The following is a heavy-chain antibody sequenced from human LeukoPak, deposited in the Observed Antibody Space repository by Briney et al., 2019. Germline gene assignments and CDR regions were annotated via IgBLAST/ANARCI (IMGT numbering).Heavy chain of an antibody. CDR2: ISSSGDST. CDR1: GFTVSSNY. V-gene: IGHV3-23*01. D-gene: IGHD2-15*01. CDR3: AKIPRGGYMDV. Sequence: GGSLRLSCAASGFTVSSNYISWVRQAPGKGLEWVSHISSSGDSTYYADSVKGRFTISRDNSKSTLYLQMNSLRAEDTAVYYCAKIPRGGYMDVWGKGTTVTVSS. J-gene: IGHJ6*03.